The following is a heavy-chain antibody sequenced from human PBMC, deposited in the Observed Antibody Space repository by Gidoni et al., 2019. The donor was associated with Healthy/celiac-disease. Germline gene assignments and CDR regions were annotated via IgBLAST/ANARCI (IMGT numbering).Heavy chain of an antibody. CDR2: IYWDDDK. CDR3: AHRSTLSGWFNY. D-gene: IGHD6-19*01. CDR1: GFSLSTSGVG. J-gene: IGHJ4*02. V-gene: IGHV2-5*02. Sequence: QITLKESGPTLVTPTQTLTLTCTFSGFSLSTSGVGVGWIRQPPGKALEWLALIYWDDDKRYSPSLKSRLTITKDTSKNQVVLTMTNMDPVDTATYYCAHRSTLSGWFNYWGQGTLVTVSS.